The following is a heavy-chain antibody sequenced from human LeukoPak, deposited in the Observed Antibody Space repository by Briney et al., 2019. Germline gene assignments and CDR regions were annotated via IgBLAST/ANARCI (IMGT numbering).Heavy chain of an antibody. CDR3: ATHTIFGVVTYAFHI. J-gene: IGHJ3*02. D-gene: IGHD3-3*01. V-gene: IGHV1-24*01. CDR2: FDREDGET. Sequence: ASVKVSCKVSGYSGIELDMHWVRQAPGKGLEWMGGFDREDGETVYARRFQGRVTMTEDTSTDTAYMELSSLTSEDTAVYYCATHTIFGVVTYAFHIWGRGTLVTVSS. CDR1: GYSGIELD.